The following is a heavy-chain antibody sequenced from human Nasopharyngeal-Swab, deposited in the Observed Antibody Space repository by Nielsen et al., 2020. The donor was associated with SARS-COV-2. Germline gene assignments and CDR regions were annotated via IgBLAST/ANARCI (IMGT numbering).Heavy chain of an antibody. J-gene: IGHJ6*02. Sequence: GESLKISCTGSGYSFTSYWIAWVRQMPGKGLEWMGIIYPRDSATRYSPSFQGQVTISADKSISTAYLQWSSLKASDTAMYYCVRPEGVATSFKYYFQYGMDVWGQGTMVTVPS. D-gene: IGHD5-12*01. CDR3: VRPEGVATSFKYYFQYGMDV. CDR2: IYPRDSAT. V-gene: IGHV5-51*01. CDR1: GYSFTSYW.